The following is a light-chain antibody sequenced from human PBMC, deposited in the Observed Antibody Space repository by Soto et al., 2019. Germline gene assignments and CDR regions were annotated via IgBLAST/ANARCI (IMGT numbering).Light chain of an antibody. CDR3: QQYRNSWT. V-gene: IGKV3-20*01. CDR2: ATS. Sequence: VYTRSRRTMSLSPEQRATLCSRACQSVSSNVLAWYQQKPGQAPRLLIYATSSRATGIPGRFCGSGSGTDFTLTIRSLEPEDFAVYYCQQYRNSWTFGQGTKVDI. CDR1: QSVSSNV. J-gene: IGKJ1*01.